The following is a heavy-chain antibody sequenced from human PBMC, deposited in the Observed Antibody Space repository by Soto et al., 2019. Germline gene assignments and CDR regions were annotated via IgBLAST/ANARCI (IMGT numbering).Heavy chain of an antibody. CDR2: IYYSGST. CDR3: ARVDYDYYYMDV. Sequence: SETLSLTCTVSGGSISSYYWSWIRQPPGKGLEWIGYIYYSGSTNYNPSLKSRVTISVDTSKNQFSLKLSSVTAADTAVYYCARVDYDYYYMDVWGKGTTVTVSS. CDR1: GGSISSYY. V-gene: IGHV4-59*01. J-gene: IGHJ6*03.